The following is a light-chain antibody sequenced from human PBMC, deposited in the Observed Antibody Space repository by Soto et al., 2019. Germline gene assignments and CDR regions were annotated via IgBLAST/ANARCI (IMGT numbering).Light chain of an antibody. Sequence: EIVLTQSPDTLSLSPGERATLSCRASQSVDNYLAWYLQKPGQAPRLLIYAASKRATGIPGRFSGSGSGTDFTLNISSLETEDCAVYYCQHRREWPRTFGQGNQLEIK. J-gene: IGKJ2*02. CDR2: AAS. CDR3: QHRREWPRT. CDR1: QSVDNY. V-gene: IGKV3-11*01.